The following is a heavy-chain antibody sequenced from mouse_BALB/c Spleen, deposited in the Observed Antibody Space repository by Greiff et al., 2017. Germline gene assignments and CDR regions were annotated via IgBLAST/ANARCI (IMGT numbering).Heavy chain of an antibody. CDR2: IRNKANGYTT. V-gene: IGHV7-3*02. CDR3: AREDYASWFAY. D-gene: IGHD1-1*02. Sequence: EAMLVESGGGLVQPGGSLRLSCATSGFTFTDYYMSWVRQPPGKALEWLGFIRNKANGYTTEYSASVKGRFTISRDNSQSILYLQMNTLRAEDSATYYCAREDYASWFAYWGQGTLVTVSA. J-gene: IGHJ3*01. CDR1: GFTFTDYY.